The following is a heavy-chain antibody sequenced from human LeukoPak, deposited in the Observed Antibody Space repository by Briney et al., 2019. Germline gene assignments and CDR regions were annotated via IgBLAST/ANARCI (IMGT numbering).Heavy chain of an antibody. CDR3: ARALYQLLLFDY. V-gene: IGHV3-30*12. CDR1: GFIFRDFA. CDR2: ISHDGSTK. Sequence: GGSLRLSCAASGFIFRDFAMDWVRQTPGKGLEWLAFISHDGSTKYYADSVKGRFTISRDNAKNSLYLQMNSLRAEDTAVYYCARALYQLLLFDYWGQGTLVTVSS. D-gene: IGHD2-2*01. J-gene: IGHJ4*02.